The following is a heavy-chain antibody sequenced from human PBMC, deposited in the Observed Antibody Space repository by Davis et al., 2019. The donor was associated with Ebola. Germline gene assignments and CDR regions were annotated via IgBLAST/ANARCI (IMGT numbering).Heavy chain of an antibody. J-gene: IGHJ3*02. CDR3: AREGDYYGSESHRDGFDI. Sequence: PGGSLRLSCAASGFTFRRYGMSWVRQAPGKGLEWVSSMTYSGGRTFFADSVQGRFTVSRDYFKDTLYLQMNSLRVEDTAVYDCAREGDYYGSESHRDGFDIWGRGTMVAVSS. CDR1: GFTFRRYG. D-gene: IGHD3-10*01. CDR2: MTYSGGRT. V-gene: IGHV3-23*01.